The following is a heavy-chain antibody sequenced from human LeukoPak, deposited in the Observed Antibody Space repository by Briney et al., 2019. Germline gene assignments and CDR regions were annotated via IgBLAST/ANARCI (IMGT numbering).Heavy chain of an antibody. Sequence: SETLSLTCTVSGGSISSGGYYWSWICQHPGKGLEWIGYIYYSVSTYYNPSLKSRVTISVDTSKNQFSLKLSSVTAADTAVYYCARVLIQLWLLFDYWGQGTLVTVSS. CDR1: GGSISSGGYY. V-gene: IGHV4-31*03. D-gene: IGHD5-18*01. J-gene: IGHJ4*02. CDR3: ARVLIQLWLLFDY. CDR2: IYYSVST.